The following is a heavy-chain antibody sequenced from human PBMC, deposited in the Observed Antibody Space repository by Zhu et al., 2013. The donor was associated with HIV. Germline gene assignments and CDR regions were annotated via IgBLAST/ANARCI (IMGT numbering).Heavy chain of an antibody. V-gene: IGHV1-69*09. D-gene: IGHD3-22*01. CDR2: INPTNTVT. Sequence: QVQLVQSGAEVKKPGSSVKVSCKASGGTFSSYAISWVRQAPGQGLEWLGLINPTNTVTKYAQNFQGRVTMTRDTATNTVYMELRSLGSEDTAVYYCTRTQYDRSGYFYFDHWGQGTLVTVSS. CDR1: GGTFSSYA. CDR3: TRTQYDRSGYFYFDH. J-gene: IGHJ4*02.